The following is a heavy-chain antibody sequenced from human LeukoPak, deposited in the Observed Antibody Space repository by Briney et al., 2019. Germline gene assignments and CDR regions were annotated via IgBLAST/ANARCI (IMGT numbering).Heavy chain of an antibody. CDR1: GGTFSSYA. CDR2: INAGNGNT. Sequence: ASVKVSCKASGGTFSSYAISWVRQAPGQRLEWMGWINAGNGNTKYSQKFQGRVTITRDTSASTANMELSSLRSEDTAVYYCARDSSGYSYGHSGWFDPWGQRTLVTVSS. J-gene: IGHJ5*02. V-gene: IGHV1-3*01. D-gene: IGHD5-18*01. CDR3: ARDSSGYSYGHSGWFDP.